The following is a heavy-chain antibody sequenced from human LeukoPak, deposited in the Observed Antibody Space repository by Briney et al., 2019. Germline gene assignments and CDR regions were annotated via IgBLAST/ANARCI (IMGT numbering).Heavy chain of an antibody. Sequence: PGGSLRLSCAASGFTVSSNYMSWVRQAPGKGLEWVSAISGSGGSTYYADSVKGRFTISRDNSKNTLYLQMNSLRAEDTAVYYCAKVWEDYHDSSQFDYWGQGTLVTVSS. D-gene: IGHD3-22*01. CDR3: AKVWEDYHDSSQFDY. J-gene: IGHJ4*02. V-gene: IGHV3-23*01. CDR2: ISGSGGST. CDR1: GFTVSSNY.